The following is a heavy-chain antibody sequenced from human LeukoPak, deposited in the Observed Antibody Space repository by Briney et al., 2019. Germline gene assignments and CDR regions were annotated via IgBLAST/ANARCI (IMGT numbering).Heavy chain of an antibody. V-gene: IGHV1-8*01. D-gene: IGHD6-13*01. CDR1: GYTFTSYV. J-gene: IGHJ6*02. Sequence: GASVKVSCKASGYTFTSYVINWVRQATGQGLEWMGWMNPDSGNTGYAQKFQGRVTMTRNTSISTAYMELSSLRSEGTAVYYCARGQYSSSWYGFYYYYYGMDVWGQGTTVTVSS. CDR3: ARGQYSSSWYGFYYYYYGMDV. CDR2: MNPDSGNT.